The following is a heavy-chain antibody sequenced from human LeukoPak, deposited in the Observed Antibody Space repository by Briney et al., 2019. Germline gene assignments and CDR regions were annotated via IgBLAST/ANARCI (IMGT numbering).Heavy chain of an antibody. CDR2: ISYDGSNK. V-gene: IGHV3-30-3*01. Sequence: GGSLRLPCAASGFTFSSYAMYWVRQAPGKGLEWVAVISYDGSNKYYADSVKGRFTISRDNSKNALYLQMNSLRAEDTAVYYCASPDTAMVTNFVGYYFDYWGQGTLVTVSS. D-gene: IGHD5-18*01. CDR1: GFTFSSYA. CDR3: ASPDTAMVTNFVGYYFDY. J-gene: IGHJ4*02.